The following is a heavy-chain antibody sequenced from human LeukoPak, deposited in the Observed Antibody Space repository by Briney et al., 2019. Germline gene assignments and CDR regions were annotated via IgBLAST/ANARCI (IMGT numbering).Heavy chain of an antibody. CDR1: GGSFSGYY. V-gene: IGHV4-34*01. Sequence: SETLSLTCAVYGGSFSGYYWSWIRQPPGKGLEWIGEINHSGSTNYNPSPKSRVTISVDTSKNQFSLKLSSVTAADTAVYYCARFNRRGAFDIWGQGTMVTVSS. CDR3: ARFNRRGAFDI. CDR2: INHSGST. D-gene: IGHD1-14*01. J-gene: IGHJ3*02.